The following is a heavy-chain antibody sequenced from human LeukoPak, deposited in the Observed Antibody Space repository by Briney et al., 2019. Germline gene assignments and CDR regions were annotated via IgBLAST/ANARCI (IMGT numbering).Heavy chain of an antibody. V-gene: IGHV4-34*01. Sequence: SETLSLTCAAYGVSFSGYYWSWIRQPPGKGLEWMGEINHSGSTNYNPSLKSRVTISVDTSKNQFSLKLSSVTAADTAVYYCARGGCQLLSGCRWFDPWGQGTLVTVSS. CDR1: GVSFSGYY. D-gene: IGHD2-2*01. CDR3: ARGGCQLLSGCRWFDP. J-gene: IGHJ5*02. CDR2: INHSGST.